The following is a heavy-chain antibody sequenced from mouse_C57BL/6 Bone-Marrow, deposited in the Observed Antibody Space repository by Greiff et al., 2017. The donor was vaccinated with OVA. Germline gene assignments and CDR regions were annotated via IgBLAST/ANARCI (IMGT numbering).Heavy chain of an antibody. D-gene: IGHD3-3*01. CDR1: GFTFSSYG. Sequence: EVQLVESGGDLVKPGGSLKLSCAASGFTFSSYGMSWVRQTPDKRLEWVATISSGGSYTYYPDSVKGRFTISRDNAKNTLYLQMSSLKSEDTAMYYCARQGTWGQGTLVTVSA. CDR2: ISSGGSYT. V-gene: IGHV5-6*01. CDR3: ARQGT. J-gene: IGHJ3*01.